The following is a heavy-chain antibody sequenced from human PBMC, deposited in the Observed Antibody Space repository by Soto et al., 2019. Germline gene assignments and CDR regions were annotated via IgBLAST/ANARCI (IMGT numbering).Heavy chain of an antibody. CDR2: IIPILGIA. V-gene: IGHV1-69*02. CDR3: ARGSWGDITGTTVFDY. CDR1: GGTFSSYT. Sequence: ASVKVSCKASGGTFSSYTISWVRQAPGQGLEWMGRIIPILGIANYAQKFQGRVTITADKSTSTAYMELSSLRSEDTAVYYCARGSWGDITGTTVFDYWGQGTLVTVSS. J-gene: IGHJ4*02. D-gene: IGHD1-7*01.